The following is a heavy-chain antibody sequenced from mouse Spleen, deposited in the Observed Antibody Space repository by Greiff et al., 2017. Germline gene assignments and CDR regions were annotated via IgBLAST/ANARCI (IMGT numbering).Heavy chain of an antibody. Sequence: VKLVESGAELVRPGASVTLSCKASGYTFTDYEMHWVKQTPVHGLEWIGAIDPETGGTAYNQKFKGKAILTADKSSSTAYMELRSLTSEDSAVYYCTRGLRSSSFAYWGQGTLVTVSA. J-gene: IGHJ3*01. CDR2: IDPETGGT. V-gene: IGHV1-15*01. D-gene: IGHD1-1*01. CDR1: GYTFTDYE. CDR3: TRGLRSSSFAY.